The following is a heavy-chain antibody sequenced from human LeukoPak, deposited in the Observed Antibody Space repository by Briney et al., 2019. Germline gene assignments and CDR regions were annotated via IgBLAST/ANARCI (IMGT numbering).Heavy chain of an antibody. D-gene: IGHD6-19*01. V-gene: IGHV5-51*01. CDR3: ARVGKGIAVAGTPFDY. CDR2: IYPGDSDT. Sequence: GESLKFSCKGSGYSFTSYWIGWVRQMPGKGLEWMGIIYPGDSDTRYSPSFQGQVTISADKSISTAYLQWSSLKASDTAMYYCARVGKGIAVAGTPFDYWGQGTLVAVSS. J-gene: IGHJ4*02. CDR1: GYSFTSYW.